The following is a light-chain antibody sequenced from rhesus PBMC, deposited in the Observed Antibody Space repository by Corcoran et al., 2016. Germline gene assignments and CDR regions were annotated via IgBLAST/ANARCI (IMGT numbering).Light chain of an antibody. CDR2: YAS. J-gene: IGKJ3*01. CDR1: QDISNN. CDR3: QQGYGAPFT. V-gene: IGKV1S15*01. Sequence: DIQMTQSPSSLSASVGDSVTITCRSNQDISNNLAWYQQKPGKVPNLLIYYASTLQTGVPSRCSGSGSGTDFPLPISRLQPEDVATYDLQQGYGAPFTVGPGTKLDIK.